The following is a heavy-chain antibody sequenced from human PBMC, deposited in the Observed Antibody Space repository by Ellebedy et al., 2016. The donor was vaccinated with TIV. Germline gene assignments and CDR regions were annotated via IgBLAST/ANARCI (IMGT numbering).Heavy chain of an antibody. CDR3: ARVGSSGWSSGNWFDP. Sequence: SETLSLXXTVSGGSISSSSYYWGWIRQPPGKGLEWIGSIYYSGSTYYNPSLKSRVTISVGTSKNQFSLKLSSVTAADTAVYYCARVGSSGWSSGNWFDPWGQGTLVTVSS. J-gene: IGHJ5*02. D-gene: IGHD6-19*01. CDR1: GGSISSSSYY. CDR2: IYYSGST. V-gene: IGHV4-39*07.